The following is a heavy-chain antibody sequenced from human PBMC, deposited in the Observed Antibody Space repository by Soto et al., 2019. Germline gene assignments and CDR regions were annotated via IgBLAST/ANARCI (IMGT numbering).Heavy chain of an antibody. CDR3: ARETYCSGGSCYYYYGMDV. CDR1: GGTFSSYT. CDR2: IIPILGIA. V-gene: IGHV1-69*08. D-gene: IGHD2-15*01. Sequence: QVQLVQSGAEVKKPGSSVKVSCKASGGTFSSYTISWVRQAPGQGLEWMGRIIPILGIANYAQKFQGRVTINADKSTSTAYMELSSLRSEDTAVYYCARETYCSGGSCYYYYGMDVWGQGTTVTVSS. J-gene: IGHJ6*02.